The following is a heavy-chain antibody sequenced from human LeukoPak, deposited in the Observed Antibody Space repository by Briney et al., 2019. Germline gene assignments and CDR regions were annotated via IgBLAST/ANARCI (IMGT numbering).Heavy chain of an antibody. D-gene: IGHD3-10*01. CDR3: ARGGVRFGELLPDY. Sequence: ASVKVSCRASGYTFTDYYMHWVRQAPGQGLEWMGWINPNSGGTNYAQEFQGRVTMTRDTSISTAYMNLSRLRSDDTAVYYCARGGVRFGELLPDYWGQGTLVTVSS. V-gene: IGHV1-2*02. J-gene: IGHJ4*02. CDR2: INPNSGGT. CDR1: GYTFTDYY.